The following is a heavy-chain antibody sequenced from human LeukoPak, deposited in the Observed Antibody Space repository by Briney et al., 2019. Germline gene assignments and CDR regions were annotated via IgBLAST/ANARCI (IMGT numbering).Heavy chain of an antibody. Sequence: GGSLRLSCAASGFTFSSSGMRWVRQAPGKGLEWVAVISYDGRSKYYGDSVKGRFTISRDNSKNTLYLQMNSLRAEDTAVYYCAKVYCSGGSCYPDYWGQGTLVTVSS. CDR3: AKVYCSGGSCYPDY. CDR1: GFTFSSSG. J-gene: IGHJ4*02. CDR2: ISYDGRSK. D-gene: IGHD2-15*01. V-gene: IGHV3-30*18.